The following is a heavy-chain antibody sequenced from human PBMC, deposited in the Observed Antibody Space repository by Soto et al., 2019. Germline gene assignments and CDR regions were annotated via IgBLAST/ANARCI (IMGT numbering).Heavy chain of an antibody. CDR2: ISGSGGST. J-gene: IGHJ6*02. V-gene: IGHV3-23*01. CDR3: AKVVTGTTGYYYGMDV. D-gene: IGHD1-7*01. Sequence: PGGSLRLSCAASGFTFSSYAMSWVRQAPGKGLEWVSAISGSGGSTYYADSVKGRFTISRDNSKNTLYLQMNSLRAEDTAVYYCAKVVTGTTGYYYGMDVWGQGTTVTVSS. CDR1: GFTFSSYA.